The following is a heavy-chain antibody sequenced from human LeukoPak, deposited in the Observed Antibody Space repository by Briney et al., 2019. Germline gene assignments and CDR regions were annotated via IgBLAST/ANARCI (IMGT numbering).Heavy chain of an antibody. D-gene: IGHD3-10*01. J-gene: IGHJ6*03. CDR2: ISSSSSYI. CDR1: GFTFSSYS. CDR3: ARVGSYYMDV. V-gene: IGHV3-21*01. Sequence: PGGSLRLSCAASGFTFSSYSMNWVRQAPGKGLEWVSSISSSSSYIYCADSVKGRFTISRDNAKNSLYLQMNSLRAEDTAVYYCARVGSYYMDVWGKGTTVTISS.